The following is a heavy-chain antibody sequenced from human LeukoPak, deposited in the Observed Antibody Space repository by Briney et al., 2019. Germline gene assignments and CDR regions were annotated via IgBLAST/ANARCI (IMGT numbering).Heavy chain of an antibody. V-gene: IGHV3-23*01. Sequence: GGSLRLSCAASGFTFSSYAMSWVRQAPGKGLEWVSAISGSGGSTYYAGSVKGRFTISRDNSKNTLYLQMSSLRAEDTAVYYCARWPTLTTKALDYWGQGTLVTVS. J-gene: IGHJ4*02. CDR1: GFTFSSYA. CDR3: ARWPTLTTKALDY. D-gene: IGHD4-17*01. CDR2: ISGSGGST.